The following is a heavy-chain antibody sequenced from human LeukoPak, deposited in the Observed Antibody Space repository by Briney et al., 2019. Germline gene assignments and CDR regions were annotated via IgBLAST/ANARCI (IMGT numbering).Heavy chain of an antibody. V-gene: IGHV4-59*01. Sequence: SETLSLTCTVSGDSIRNYYWSWIRQPPGNGLEWIGYIYNSGRTNYNPSLKSRVTISVDTSKNQFSLKLTSVTAADTAMYYCASPEAPVATDSSYLHWGQGTLVTVS. CDR2: IYNSGRT. CDR3: ASPEAPVATDSSYLH. J-gene: IGHJ1*01. D-gene: IGHD2-2*01. CDR1: GDSIRNYY.